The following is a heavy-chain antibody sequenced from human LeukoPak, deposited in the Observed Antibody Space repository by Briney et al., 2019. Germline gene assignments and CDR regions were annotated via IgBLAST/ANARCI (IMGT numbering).Heavy chain of an antibody. Sequence: SETLSLTCTVSGGSISSYYWSWIRQPAGRGLEWIGHIYTSGSPNYNPSLKSRVTMSVDTSKNQFSLKLSSVTAADTAVYYCARVMRGSGSFLDYWGQGTLVTVSS. CDR1: GGSISSYY. V-gene: IGHV4-4*07. CDR2: IYTSGSP. J-gene: IGHJ4*02. D-gene: IGHD3-10*01. CDR3: ARVMRGSGSFLDY.